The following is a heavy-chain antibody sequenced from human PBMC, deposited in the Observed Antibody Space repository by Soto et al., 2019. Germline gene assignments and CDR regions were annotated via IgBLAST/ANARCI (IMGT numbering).Heavy chain of an antibody. CDR3: ARVYCSGGSCWEYYYYYYGMDV. Sequence: GGSLRLSCAASGFTFSSYGMHWVRQAPGKGLEWVAVIWYDGSNKYYADSVKGRFTISRDNSKNTLYLQMNSLRAEDTAVYYCARVYCSGGSCWEYYYYYYGMDVWGQGTTVTVSS. J-gene: IGHJ6*02. CDR2: IWYDGSNK. CDR1: GFTFSSYG. V-gene: IGHV3-33*01. D-gene: IGHD2-15*01.